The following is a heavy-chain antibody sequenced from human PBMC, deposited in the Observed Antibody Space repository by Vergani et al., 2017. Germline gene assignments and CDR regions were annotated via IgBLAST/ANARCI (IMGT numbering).Heavy chain of an antibody. J-gene: IGHJ4*02. CDR3: ARVRGSWDDLADY. CDR2: ISRIGSRT. Sequence: QVQLVESGGGLVKPGGSLRLSCAASGFIFSDYYMSCIRQAPGKGLEWVSYISRIGSRTYYADSVKGRFTISRDNAKNSLYLQMNSLIAEDPAVYYCARVRGSWDDLADYWGQGTRVTVAS. D-gene: IGHD6-13*01. CDR1: GFIFSDYY. V-gene: IGHV3-11*04.